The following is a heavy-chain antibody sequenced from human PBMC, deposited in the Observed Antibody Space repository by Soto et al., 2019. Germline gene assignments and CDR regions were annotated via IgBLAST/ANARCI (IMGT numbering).Heavy chain of an antibody. V-gene: IGHV1-46*01. CDR1: GYTFTSYY. J-gene: IGHJ4*02. CDR2: INPSGGST. CDR3: AKDRVPYNYFDY. D-gene: IGHD1-1*01. Sequence: ASVKVSCKASGYTFTSYYMHWVRQAPGQGLEWMGIINPSGGSTSYAQKFHERVTITRDMSTSIVYMELSSLRSEDTAVYYCAKDRVPYNYFDYWGQGTLVTVSS.